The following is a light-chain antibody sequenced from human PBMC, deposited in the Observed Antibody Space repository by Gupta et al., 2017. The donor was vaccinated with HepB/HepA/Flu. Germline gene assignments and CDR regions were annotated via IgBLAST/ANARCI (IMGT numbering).Light chain of an antibody. CDR3: MQALQTPDT. J-gene: IGKJ2*01. CDR1: QNLLHSNGFNY. Sequence: DIVMTQSPLSLPVIPGEPASISCRSSQNLLHSNGFNYLDWYLQKPGQSPQLLIYLGAYRASGLPDRFSGSGSGTEFTLKISRVEAEDVGVYYCMQALQTPDTFGQGTKLEIK. V-gene: IGKV2-28*01. CDR2: LGA.